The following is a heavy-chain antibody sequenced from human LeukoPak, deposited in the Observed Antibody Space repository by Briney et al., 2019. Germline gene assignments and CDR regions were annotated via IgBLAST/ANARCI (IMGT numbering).Heavy chain of an antibody. V-gene: IGHV3-21*01. CDR3: AGAYSAYDPFDY. J-gene: IGHJ4*02. D-gene: IGHD5-12*01. Sequence: PGGSLRLSCAASGFTFSSYSMNWVRQAPGKGLEWVSSISSSSSYIYYADSVKGRFTISRDNAKNSLYLQMNSLRVEDTAIYFCAGAYSAYDPFDYWGQGTLVTVSS. CDR2: ISSSSSYI. CDR1: GFTFSSYS.